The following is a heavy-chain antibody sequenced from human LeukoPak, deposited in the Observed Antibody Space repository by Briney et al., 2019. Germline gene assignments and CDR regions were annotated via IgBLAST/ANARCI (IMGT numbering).Heavy chain of an antibody. CDR3: AKNYYDSSGYYSWYFDY. V-gene: IGHV3-23*01. CDR2: IYVSGGGT. J-gene: IGHJ4*02. CDR1: GFTFSRYA. Sequence: GGSLRLSCAASGFTFSRYAVTWVRQAPGKGLEWVSAIYVSGGGTFYADSVKGRFTISRDNSKNMLYLQMNSLRAEDTAVYYCAKNYYDSSGYYSWYFDYWGQGTLVTVSS. D-gene: IGHD3-22*01.